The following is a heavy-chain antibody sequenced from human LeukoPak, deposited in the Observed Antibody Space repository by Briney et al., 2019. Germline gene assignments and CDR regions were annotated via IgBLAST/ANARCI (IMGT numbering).Heavy chain of an antibody. Sequence: SETLSLTCTVSGGSVSSGSYYRSWIRQPPGKGLEWIGYIYYSGSTNYNPSLKSRVTISVDTSKNQFSLKLSSVTAADTAVYYCARRTYSSGWSNFDYWGQGTLVTVSS. V-gene: IGHV4-61*01. CDR1: GGSVSSGSYY. CDR3: ARRTYSSGWSNFDY. J-gene: IGHJ4*02. D-gene: IGHD6-19*01. CDR2: IYYSGST.